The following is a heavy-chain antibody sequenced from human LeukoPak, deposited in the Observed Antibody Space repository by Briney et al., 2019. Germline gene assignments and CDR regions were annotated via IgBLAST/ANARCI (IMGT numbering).Heavy chain of an antibody. D-gene: IGHD2-8*01. Sequence: GASVTVSCKASGYTFSVYYLHWVRQAPGQGLEWMGWINPNSGGTNYAQKFQGRVTMTRDTSISTAYMELSGLTSDDTAVFYCARGMGHGFDSWGQGTLVTVSS. CDR2: INPNSGGT. CDR3: ARGMGHGFDS. CDR1: GYTFSVYY. J-gene: IGHJ4*02. V-gene: IGHV1-2*02.